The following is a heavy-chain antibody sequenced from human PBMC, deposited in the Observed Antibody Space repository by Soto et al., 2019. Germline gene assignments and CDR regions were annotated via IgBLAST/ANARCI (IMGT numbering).Heavy chain of an antibody. V-gene: IGHV1-18*01. CDR3: ARDLEQWLVFGY. CDR1: GYTFTSNG. D-gene: IGHD6-19*01. Sequence: ASVKLSCKDSGYTFTSNGISCVRQAPGQGLEWMGWISAYNGNTNYAQKLQGRVTMTTDTSTSTAYMELRSLRSDDTAVYYCARDLEQWLVFGYWGQGTLVTVSS. CDR2: ISAYNGNT. J-gene: IGHJ4*02.